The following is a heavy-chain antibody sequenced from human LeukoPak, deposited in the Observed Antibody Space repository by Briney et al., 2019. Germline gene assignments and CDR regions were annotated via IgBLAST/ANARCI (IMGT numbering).Heavy chain of an antibody. CDR2: IYYSGST. V-gene: IGHV4-61*05. Sequence: PSETLSLTCTVSGGSISSSSYYWGWIRQPPGKGLEWIGYIYYSGSTNYNPSLKSRVTISVDTSKNQFSLKLSSVTAADTAVYYCARASNYYDSSGYYVGNWFDPWGQGTLVTVSS. CDR3: ARASNYYDSSGYYVGNWFDP. J-gene: IGHJ5*02. CDR1: GGSISSSSYY. D-gene: IGHD3-22*01.